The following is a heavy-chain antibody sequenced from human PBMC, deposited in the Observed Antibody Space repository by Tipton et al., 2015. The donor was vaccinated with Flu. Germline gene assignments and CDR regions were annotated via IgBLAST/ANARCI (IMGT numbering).Heavy chain of an antibody. CDR1: GGSISGGEFY. D-gene: IGHD3-10*01. J-gene: IGHJ4*02. CDR2: VYHSGAT. CDR3: ARIRLWFGERGLDY. Sequence: GLVKPSETLSLTCSVSGGSISGGEFYWSWIRHHPRKGLEWIGYVYHSGATYYNPSLKSRVIISVDKSENQFSLKLSSVTAADTAVYYCARIRLWFGERGLDYWGQGTLVTVSS. V-gene: IGHV4-31*03.